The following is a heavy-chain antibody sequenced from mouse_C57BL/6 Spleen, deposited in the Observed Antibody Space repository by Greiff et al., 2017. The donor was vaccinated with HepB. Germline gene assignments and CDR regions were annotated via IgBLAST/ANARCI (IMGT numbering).Heavy chain of an antibody. CDR1: GYTFTDYY. CDR3: ARRGLPLYAMDY. D-gene: IGHD2-2*01. CDR2: INPNNGGT. J-gene: IGHJ4*01. V-gene: IGHV1-26*01. Sequence: VQLKQSGPELVKPGASVKISCKASGYTFTDYYMNWVKQSHGKSLEWIGDINPNNGGTSYNQKFKGKATLTVDKSSSTAYMELRSLTSEDSAVYYCARRGLPLYAMDYWGQGTSVTVSS.